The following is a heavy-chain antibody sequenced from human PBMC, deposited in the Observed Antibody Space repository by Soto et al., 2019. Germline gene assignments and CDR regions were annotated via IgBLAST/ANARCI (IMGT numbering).Heavy chain of an antibody. CDR1: GGSISSGGYY. Sequence: SETLSLTCTVSGGSISSGGYYWSWIRQHPGKGLEWIGYIYYSGSTYYNPSLKSRVTISVDTSKNQFSLKLSSVTAADTAVYYCARGFVWGIVVVPAAVDIWGQGTMVTVSS. J-gene: IGHJ3*02. CDR3: ARGFVWGIVVVPAAVDI. D-gene: IGHD2-2*01. V-gene: IGHV4-31*03. CDR2: IYYSGST.